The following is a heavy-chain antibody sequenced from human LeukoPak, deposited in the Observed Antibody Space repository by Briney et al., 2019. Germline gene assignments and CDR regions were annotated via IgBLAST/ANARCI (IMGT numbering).Heavy chain of an antibody. D-gene: IGHD6-13*01. CDR2: MNPNSGNT. CDR1: GYTFTSYD. V-gene: IGHV1-8*01. J-gene: IGHJ5*02. CDR3: ARGRQGDSSSWLNWFDP. Sequence: ASVKVSCKASGYTFTSYDINWVRQATGQGLEWMGWMNPNSGNTGYAQKFQGGVTMTRNTSISTAYMELSSLRSEDTAVYYCARGRQGDSSSWLNWFDPWGQGTLVTVSS.